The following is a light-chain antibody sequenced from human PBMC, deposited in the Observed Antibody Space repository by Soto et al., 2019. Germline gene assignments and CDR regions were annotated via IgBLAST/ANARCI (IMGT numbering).Light chain of an antibody. J-gene: IGLJ2*01. CDR1: SSNIGSNY. CDR2: SNN. Sequence: QSVLTQPPSASGTPGQRVTISCSGSSSNIGSNYVYWYQQLPETAPKLLIYSNNQRPSGVPDRFSGSKSGTSASLAISGLRSEDEADYYCAAWDDSLSGVVFGGGTKLTV. V-gene: IGLV1-47*01. CDR3: AAWDDSLSGVV.